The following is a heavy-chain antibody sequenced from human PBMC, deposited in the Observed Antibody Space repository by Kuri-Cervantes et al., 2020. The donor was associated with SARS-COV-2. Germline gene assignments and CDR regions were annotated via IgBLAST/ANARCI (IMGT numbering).Heavy chain of an antibody. J-gene: IGHJ4*02. CDR3: ARGGGGQLDFDY. Sequence: GESLKISCAASGFTFSSYAMHWVRQAPGKGLEWVAVISYDGSNKYYADSVKGRFTISRDNSKNTLYLQMNSLRAEDTAVYYCARGGGGQLDFDYWGQGTLVTVSS. V-gene: IGHV3-30-3*01. CDR2: ISYDGSNK. CDR1: GFTFSSYA. D-gene: IGHD6-13*01.